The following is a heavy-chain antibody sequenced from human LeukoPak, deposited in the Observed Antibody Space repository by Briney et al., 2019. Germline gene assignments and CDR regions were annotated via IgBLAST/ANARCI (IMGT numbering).Heavy chain of an antibody. CDR1: GFTFNSYG. Sequence: GGSLRLSCAASGFTFNSYGMHWVRQVPGKGLEWVSIISYDGTNKYYADSVKGRFTISRDSSKNTLYLQMNSLRPEDTAVYYCARAHLSSASTDYMTVWGKGTTVTVSS. D-gene: IGHD6-6*01. J-gene: IGHJ6*03. CDR2: ISYDGTNK. V-gene: IGHV3-30*03. CDR3: ARAHLSSASTDYMTV.